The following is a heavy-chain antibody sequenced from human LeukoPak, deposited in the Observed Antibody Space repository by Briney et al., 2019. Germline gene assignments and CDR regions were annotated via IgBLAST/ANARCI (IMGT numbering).Heavy chain of an antibody. CDR2: IHPHGIF. V-gene: IGHV4-34*01. CDR1: GGSCDDYY. CDR3: ARGRDRSKAGDL. J-gene: IGHJ5*02. Sequence: SETLSLTCDVYGGSCDDYYCSWIRQPPGKGLEWIGEIHPHGIFYYNSSLMSRVTISIDTSKSRFSLRLTSVTAADTAFYFFARGRDRSKAGDLWGQGSLVTVSS. D-gene: IGHD5-24*01.